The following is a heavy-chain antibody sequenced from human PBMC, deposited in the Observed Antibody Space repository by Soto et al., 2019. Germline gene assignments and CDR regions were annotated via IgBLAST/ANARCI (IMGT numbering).Heavy chain of an antibody. V-gene: IGHV4-39*01. CDR3: ARGSGPNDAFDI. CDR1: GGSISSSRCH. Sequence: SETLSLTCTVSGGSISSSRCHWGWIRQPPGKGLEWIACIKYSGTTFYNPSLKSRVTLSVDTSKNQFSLKLSSVTAADTAVYYCARGSGPNDAFDIWGQGTMVTVSS. J-gene: IGHJ3*02. CDR2: IKYSGTT. D-gene: IGHD2-15*01.